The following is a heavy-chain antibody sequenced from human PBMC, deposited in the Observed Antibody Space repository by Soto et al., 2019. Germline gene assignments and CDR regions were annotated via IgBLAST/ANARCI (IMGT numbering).Heavy chain of an antibody. CDR3: VQTHCDY. Sequence: QITLKESGPTLVKPTQTLTLTCTFSGFSLSTSGVGVGWIRQPPGKALEWLALIYWNDDKRYSPSLKSRLTITKETSRNQVVLTMTNMDPVDTATYYGVQTHCDYWGQGTLVTVSS. CDR2: IYWNDDK. V-gene: IGHV2-5*01. J-gene: IGHJ4*02. CDR1: GFSLSTSGVG.